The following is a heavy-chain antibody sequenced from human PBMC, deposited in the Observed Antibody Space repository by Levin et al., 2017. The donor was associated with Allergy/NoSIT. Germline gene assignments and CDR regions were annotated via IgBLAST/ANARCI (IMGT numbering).Heavy chain of an antibody. CDR2: IYHSGST. CDR3: ASSGITAMIYYYNGLDV. Sequence: SQTLSLTCPVSGGSISSYYWSWIRQPPGKGLEWIGYIYHSGSTISSPSLKSRVTISIDTSRNQFSLRLRSVAAADTAVYYCASSGITAMIYYYNGLDVWGQGTTVTVSS. CDR1: GGSISSYY. D-gene: IGHD5-18*01. J-gene: IGHJ6*02. V-gene: IGHV4-59*12.